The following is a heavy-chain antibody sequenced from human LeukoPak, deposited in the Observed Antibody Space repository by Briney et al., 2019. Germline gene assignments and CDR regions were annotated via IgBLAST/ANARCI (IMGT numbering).Heavy chain of an antibody. D-gene: IGHD2-2*01. J-gene: IGHJ4*02. Sequence: SETLSLTCTVSGGSISSSSYYWGWIRQPPGKGLEWIGSIYYSGSTYYNPSLKSRVTISVDTSKNQFSLKLSSVTAADTAVYYCARPAERDPVPINWGQGTLVTVSS. CDR1: GGSISSSSYY. CDR3: ARPAERDPVPIN. V-gene: IGHV4-39*01. CDR2: IYYSGST.